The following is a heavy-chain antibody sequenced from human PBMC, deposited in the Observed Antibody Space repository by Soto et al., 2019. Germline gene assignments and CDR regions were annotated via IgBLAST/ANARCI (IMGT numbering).Heavy chain of an antibody. V-gene: IGHV4-34*01. D-gene: IGHD3-3*01. CDR2: INHSGST. CDR1: WWSFSGYC. CDR3: AIRTRYYDFWSGYPNWFEP. Sequence: SETLSLTCAVYWWSFSGYCWSWIGQPAGEGLEWVGEINHSGSTRYNPSLKSRVTISVDTSKNQFSPKPSSVTEADTAVYYCAIRTRYYDFWSGYPNWFEPWRKGIMVS. J-gene: IGHJ5*02.